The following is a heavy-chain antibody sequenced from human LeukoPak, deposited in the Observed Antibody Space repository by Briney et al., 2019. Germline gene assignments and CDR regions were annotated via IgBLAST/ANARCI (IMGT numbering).Heavy chain of an antibody. V-gene: IGHV5-51*01. CDR2: IYPGDSDT. J-gene: IGHJ6*02. CDR3: ARRGSSWSYYYYGMDV. Sequence: GESLKISCKGSGYSFTSYWIGWVRQMPGKGLEWMGIIYPGDSDTRYSPSFQGQVTISADKSISTAYLQWSSLKASDTAMYHCARRGSSWSYYYYGMDVWGQGTTVTVSS. CDR1: GYSFTSYW. D-gene: IGHD6-13*01.